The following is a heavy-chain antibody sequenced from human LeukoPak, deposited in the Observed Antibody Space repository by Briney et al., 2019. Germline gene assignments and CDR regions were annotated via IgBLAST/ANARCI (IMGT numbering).Heavy chain of an antibody. V-gene: IGHV3-23*01. J-gene: IGHJ4*02. D-gene: IGHD3-3*01. CDR2: ISGSGGST. CDR1: GFTFSSYA. Sequence: GGSLRLSCAASGFTFSSYAMSWDRQAPGKGLEWVSAISGSGGSTYYADSVKGRFTISRDNSKNTLYLQMNSLRAEDTAVYYCAKVSHITIFGVVNSHYFDYWGQGTLVTVSS. CDR3: AKVSHITIFGVVNSHYFDY.